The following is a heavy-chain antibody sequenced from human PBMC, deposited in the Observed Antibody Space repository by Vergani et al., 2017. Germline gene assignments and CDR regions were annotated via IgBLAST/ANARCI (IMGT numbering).Heavy chain of an antibody. CDR1: GESFSSFY. V-gene: IGHV4-34*02. D-gene: IGHD3-10*01. CDR2: INNDGHT. Sequence: QVQLQQWGAGVVKPSGTLSLTCAVFGESFSSFYWSWIRQPAGKGLEWIGEINNDGHTNYNPSLESRVTVSRDTAKNQFSLNLMSVTAADTAMYYCAVRPRVKLGRGEIVTKRTFDYWSQGSLVTVSS. J-gene: IGHJ4*02. CDR3: AVRPRVKLGRGEIVTKRTFDY.